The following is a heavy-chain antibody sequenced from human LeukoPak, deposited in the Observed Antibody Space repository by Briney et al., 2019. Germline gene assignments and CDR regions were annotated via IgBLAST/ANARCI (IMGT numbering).Heavy chain of an antibody. D-gene: IGHD3-10*01. J-gene: IGHJ4*02. V-gene: IGHV3-21*01. Sequence: GGSLRLSCAASGFTFSSYSMNWVRQAPGKGLEWVSSISSSSSYIYYADSVKGRFTISRDNAKNSLYLQMNSLRAEDTAVYYCARDRAAYYGSGSYYYPIDYWGQGTLVTVSS. CDR2: ISSSSSYI. CDR3: ARDRAAYYGSGSYYYPIDY. CDR1: GFTFSSYS.